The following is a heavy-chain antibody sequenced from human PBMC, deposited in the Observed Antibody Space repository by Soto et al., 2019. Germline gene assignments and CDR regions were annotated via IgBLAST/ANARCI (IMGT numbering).Heavy chain of an antibody. D-gene: IGHD3-16*01. Sequence: EVQLVESGGGLVQPGGSLSLSFSASGSPFITYWMSWARQAPGKGLEWVANIKQEGSEKYYVDSVKGRFTISRDNAKNSLYLQMDSLRAEDTAVYYCARGWAHFDYWGQGTLVTVSS. CDR1: GSPFITYW. J-gene: IGHJ4*02. CDR2: IKQEGSEK. CDR3: ARGWAHFDY. V-gene: IGHV3-7*04.